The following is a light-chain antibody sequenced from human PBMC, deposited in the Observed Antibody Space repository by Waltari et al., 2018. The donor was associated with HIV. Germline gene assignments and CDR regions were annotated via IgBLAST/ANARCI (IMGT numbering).Light chain of an antibody. V-gene: IGKV1-39*01. CDR2: GAS. J-gene: IGKJ2*01. CDR3: QQSYSTPHT. Sequence: DIQMTQSPSSLSASVGDRVTLNWYQQRPGKAPKLLIYGASSLQGGVPSRFSASGSGTDFTLIISSLQVEDVATYFCQQSYSTPHTFGQGTKLEIK.